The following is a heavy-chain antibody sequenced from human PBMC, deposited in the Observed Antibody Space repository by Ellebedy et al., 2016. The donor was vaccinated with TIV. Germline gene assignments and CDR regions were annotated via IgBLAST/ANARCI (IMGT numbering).Heavy chain of an antibody. CDR3: ARGSLVYVRGYCYYYGMDV. Sequence: ASVKVSCKASGGTFSSYAISWVRQAPGQGLEWMGGIIPIFGTANYAQKFQGRVTITADESTSTAYMELSSLRSEDTAVYYCARGSLVYVRGYCYYYGMDVWGQGTTVTVSS. D-gene: IGHD3-10*02. V-gene: IGHV1-69*13. CDR2: IIPIFGTA. J-gene: IGHJ6*02. CDR1: GGTFSSYA.